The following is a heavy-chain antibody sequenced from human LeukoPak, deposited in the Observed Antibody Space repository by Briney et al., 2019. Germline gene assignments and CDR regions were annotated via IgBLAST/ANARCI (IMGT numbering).Heavy chain of an antibody. V-gene: IGHV3-74*01. J-gene: IGHJ4*02. CDR3: ARGTAATAGIDY. CDR1: GFTFGSYW. Sequence: GGSLRLSCAASGFTFGSYWMHWVRQAPGKGLVWVSHINTDGSSPTYGDSAKGRFTVSRDNAKDTLFLQMNSLRVEDTAVYYCARGTAATAGIDYWGQGTLVTVSS. D-gene: IGHD6-13*01. CDR2: INTDGSSP.